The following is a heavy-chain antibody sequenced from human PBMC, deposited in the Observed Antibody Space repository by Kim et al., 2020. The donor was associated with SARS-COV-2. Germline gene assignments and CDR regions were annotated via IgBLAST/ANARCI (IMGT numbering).Heavy chain of an antibody. V-gene: IGHV1-18*01. D-gene: IGHD1-26*01. J-gene: IGHJ5*02. CDR1: GYTFTSYG. CDR2: ISAYNGNT. Sequence: ASVKVSCKASGYTFTSYGISWVRQAPGQGLEWMGWISAYNGNTNYAQKLQGRVTMTTDTSTSTAYMELRSLRSDDTAVYYCARDRFSPAPAYSGSYIDWFDPWGQGTLVTVSS. CDR3: ARDRFSPAPAYSGSYIDWFDP.